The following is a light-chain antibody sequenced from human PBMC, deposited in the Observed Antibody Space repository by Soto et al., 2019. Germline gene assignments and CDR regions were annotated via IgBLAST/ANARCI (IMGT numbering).Light chain of an antibody. CDR2: EGI. Sequence: QSALTQPASLSESPEQSITRSCRGTSSNIGGYNVVSWYQQHPGKAPKVIVYEGIKRPSGVSDRVSGATSGSTASLTISGLQAEDEAEYYCCSYVGATTYVFGSGTKVTVL. V-gene: IGLV2-23*01. J-gene: IGLJ1*01. CDR3: CSYVGATTYV. CDR1: SSNIGGYNV.